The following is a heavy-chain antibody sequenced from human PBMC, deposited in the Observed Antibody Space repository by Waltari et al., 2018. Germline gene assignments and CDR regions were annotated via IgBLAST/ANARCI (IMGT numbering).Heavy chain of an antibody. CDR2: SLHSGRT. D-gene: IGHD1-26*01. CDR1: GGSINSDNW. Sequence: QVQLQESGPGLVRPSGTLSLTCAVSGGSINSDNWWSWVRQPPGKGLELIAESLHSGRTNYNPSLMSRVTVSGDKSKNHFSRQLRYVTAADTAVYYCARDPIVGATPGMWGIDVWGQGTTVTVSS. J-gene: IGHJ6*02. V-gene: IGHV4-4*02. CDR3: ARDPIVGATPGMWGIDV.